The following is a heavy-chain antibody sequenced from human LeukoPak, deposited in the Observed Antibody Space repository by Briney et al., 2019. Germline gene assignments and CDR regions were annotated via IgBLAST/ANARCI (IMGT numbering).Heavy chain of an antibody. D-gene: IGHD3/OR15-3a*01. CDR2: IKQDGSEK. Sequence: GGSLRLSCAASGFTFSDYRTSWVRQAPGKGLEWVANIKQDGSEKDYADSVKGRFTISRDNAKNSLYLEMNSLRGEDTAVYYCARDRRGMRNYYFYGMDVWGQGTTVTVSS. CDR3: ARDRRGMRNYYFYGMDV. CDR1: GFTFSDYR. V-gene: IGHV3-7*01. J-gene: IGHJ6*02.